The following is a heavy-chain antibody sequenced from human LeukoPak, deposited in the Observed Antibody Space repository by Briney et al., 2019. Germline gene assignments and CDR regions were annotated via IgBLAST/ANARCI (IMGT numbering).Heavy chain of an antibody. V-gene: IGHV3-21*01. CDR2: ISSSGSGTYI. D-gene: IGHD1-14*01. Sequence: NAGGSLRLSCAASGFTFGSFSMTWVRQAPGKGLEWVSTISSSGSGTYIYYADSVKGRFTISRDNAKNSLYLQMNSLRAEDTAVYYCAKGSGINHYHWIDPWGQGTLVTVSS. J-gene: IGHJ5*02. CDR3: AKGSGINHYHWIDP. CDR1: GFTFGSFS.